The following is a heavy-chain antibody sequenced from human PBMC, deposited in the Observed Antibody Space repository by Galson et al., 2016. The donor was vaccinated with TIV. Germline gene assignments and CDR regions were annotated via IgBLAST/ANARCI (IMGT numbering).Heavy chain of an antibody. CDR2: VSSSGRFL. CDR1: GFPFIHYS. CDR3: AGVKGDGEYSYGAFEF. J-gene: IGHJ4*02. D-gene: IGHD5-18*01. Sequence: SLRLSCAGFGFPFIHYSVNWVRQAPGKGLEWVASVSSSGRFLYYADSVKGRFTISKDNAKNSLNLQMNSLRVEDTAVYYCAGVKGDGEYSYGAFEFLGQGTQVTVSS. V-gene: IGHV3-21*01.